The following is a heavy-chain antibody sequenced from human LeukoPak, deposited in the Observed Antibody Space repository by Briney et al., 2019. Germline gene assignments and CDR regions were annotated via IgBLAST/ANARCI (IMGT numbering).Heavy chain of an antibody. CDR1: GGSFSGYY. J-gene: IGHJ4*02. D-gene: IGHD6-19*01. CDR2: IGGSGGST. Sequence: ETLSLTCAVYGGSFSGYYWSWVRQAPGKGLEWVSAIGGSGGSTYYADSVKGRFTISRDNSKNTLYLQMNSLRAEDTAVYYCAKGTQNSGWYSSSYYFDYWGQGTLVTVSS. CDR3: AKGTQNSGWYSSSYYFDY. V-gene: IGHV3-23*01.